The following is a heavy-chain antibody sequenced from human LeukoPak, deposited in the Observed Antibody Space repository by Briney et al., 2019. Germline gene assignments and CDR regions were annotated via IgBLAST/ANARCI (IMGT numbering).Heavy chain of an antibody. CDR2: IKQDGSEK. D-gene: IGHD5-24*01. Sequence: GGSLRLSCAASGFTFSSYWMSWVRQAPGKGLEWVANIKQDGSEKYYVDSVKGRFTISRDNAKNSLYLQMNSLRAEDTAVYCCARDRDDGYNLFDYWGQGTLVTVSS. CDR1: GFTFSSYW. J-gene: IGHJ4*02. CDR3: ARDRDDGYNLFDY. V-gene: IGHV3-7*01.